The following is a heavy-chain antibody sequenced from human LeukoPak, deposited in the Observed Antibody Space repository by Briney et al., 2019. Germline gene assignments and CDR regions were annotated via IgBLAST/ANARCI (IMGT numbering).Heavy chain of an antibody. CDR1: GGSFSGYY. D-gene: IGHD6-6*01. CDR3: ARRGVAARRPFDY. CDR2: INHSGST. J-gene: IGHJ4*02. Sequence: PSETLSLTCAVYGGSFSGYYWSWIRQPPGKGLEWIGEINHSGSTNYNPSLKSRVTISVDTSKNQFSLKLSSVTAADTAVYYCARRGVAARRPFDYWGQGTLVTVSS. V-gene: IGHV4-34*01.